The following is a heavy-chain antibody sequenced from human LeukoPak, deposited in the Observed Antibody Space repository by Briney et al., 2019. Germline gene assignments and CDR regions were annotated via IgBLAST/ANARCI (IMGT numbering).Heavy chain of an antibody. V-gene: IGHV3-48*03. Sequence: GGSLRFSCAASGFTFSSYEMTWVRQAPGQGLEGGSYISSSGLTIYYAASVRGRFTISRANANDSLYLQMNSLRAEDTAVYYCARERVTTGGDAFDIWGQGTMVTVSS. CDR3: ARERVTTGGDAFDI. D-gene: IGHD4-17*01. CDR1: GFTFSSYE. J-gene: IGHJ3*02. CDR2: ISSSGLTI.